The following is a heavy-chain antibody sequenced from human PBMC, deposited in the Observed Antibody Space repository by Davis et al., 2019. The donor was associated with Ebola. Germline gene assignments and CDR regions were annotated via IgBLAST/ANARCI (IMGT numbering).Heavy chain of an antibody. CDR1: GGSISSGGYY. D-gene: IGHD2-2*01. V-gene: IGHV4-31*03. J-gene: IGHJ6*02. CDR3: ARAHCSSTSCQRDYGMDV. Sequence: MPSENLSLTCTVSGGSISSGGYYWSWIRQHPGKGLEWIGYIYYSGSTYYNPSLKSRVTISVDTSKNQFSLKLSSVTAADTAVDYCARAHCSSTSCQRDYGMDVWGQGTTVTVSS. CDR2: IYYSGST.